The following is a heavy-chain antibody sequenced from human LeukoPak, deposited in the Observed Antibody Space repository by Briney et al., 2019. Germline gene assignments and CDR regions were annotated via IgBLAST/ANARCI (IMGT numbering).Heavy chain of an antibody. CDR1: GYSFTTYW. Sequence: GESLKISCKGSGYSFTTYWIGWVRQMPGKGLEWVGIINPGDSDPRYRPPFQGQVTISADKSISTAYLQWSSLKASDTAMYYCARHGLGSSWFGFDYWGQGTLVTVSS. CDR3: ARHGLGSSWFGFDY. V-gene: IGHV5-51*01. CDR2: INPGDSDP. J-gene: IGHJ4*02. D-gene: IGHD6-13*01.